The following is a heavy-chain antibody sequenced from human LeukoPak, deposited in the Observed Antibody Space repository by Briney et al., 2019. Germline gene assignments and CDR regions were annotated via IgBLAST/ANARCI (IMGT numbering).Heavy chain of an antibody. CDR3: ARDGIDY. J-gene: IGHJ4*02. CDR2: IKQDGSEK. CDR1: GFTFRNYW. Sequence: PGESLRLPCVASGFTFRNYWMSWVRQAPGKGLEWVANIKQDGSEKYYADSVKGRFTISRDDTENSVYLQMNNLRAEDTAVYYCARDGIDYWGQGTLVTVSS. V-gene: IGHV3-7*04.